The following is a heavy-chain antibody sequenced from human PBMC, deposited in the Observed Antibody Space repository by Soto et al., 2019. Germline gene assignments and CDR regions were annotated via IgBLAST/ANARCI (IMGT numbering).Heavy chain of an antibody. Sequence: SETLSLTCAVSGYSISSGYYWGCIRQPPGKGLEWVGSFYHSGSTYYNPSLKSRVTISVDTSKNQFSLKLNSVTAADTAVYYCARTYGDYLYFDYWGQGTLVTVS. CDR2: FYHSGST. V-gene: IGHV4-38-2*01. D-gene: IGHD4-17*01. CDR3: ARTYGDYLYFDY. J-gene: IGHJ4*02. CDR1: GYSISSGYY.